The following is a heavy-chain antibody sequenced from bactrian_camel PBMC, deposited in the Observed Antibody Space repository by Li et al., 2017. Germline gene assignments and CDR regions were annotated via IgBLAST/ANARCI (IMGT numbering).Heavy chain of an antibody. J-gene: IGHJ6*01. D-gene: IGHD1*01. Sequence: VQLVESGGGLVQPGGSLRLSCVVSGHSRGSNCVGWYRLPPGRAPAEREGIAAVYNGGGKTWYAVSVKGRFTVSRDNAKNTLTLQANDLKPDDTPCTTVRQIGEYLLGGLRDVRIRLWLVGPGDPGHRL. CDR2: VYNGGGKT. CDR1: GHSRGSNC. V-gene: IGHV3S32*01. CDR3: RQIGEYLLGGLRDVRIRLWL.